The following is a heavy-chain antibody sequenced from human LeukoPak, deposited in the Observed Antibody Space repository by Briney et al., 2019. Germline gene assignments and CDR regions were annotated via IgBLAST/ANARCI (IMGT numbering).Heavy chain of an antibody. CDR3: ARVSIVGATTGFDY. D-gene: IGHD1-26*01. CDR2: IRPSGDNT. CDR1: GFTFGSYD. Sequence: GGSLRLSCAASGFTFGSYDMTWVRQAPGRGLEWVSSIRPSGDNTYYGDSVKGRFTISRDNAKNSLYLQMNSLRAEDTAVYYCARVSIVGATTGFDYWGQGTLVTVSS. V-gene: IGHV3-21*01. J-gene: IGHJ4*02.